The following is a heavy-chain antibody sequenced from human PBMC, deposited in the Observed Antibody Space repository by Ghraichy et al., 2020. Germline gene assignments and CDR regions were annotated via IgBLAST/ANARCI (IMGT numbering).Heavy chain of an antibody. CDR2: INHSGST. CDR3: ARGAHWGFLDYFDY. D-gene: IGHD3-3*01. CDR1: GGSFSGYY. J-gene: IGHJ4*02. V-gene: IGHV4-34*01. Sequence: SQTLSLTCAVYGGSFSGYYWSWIRQPPGKGLEWIGEINHSGSTNYNPSLKSRVTISVDTSKNQFSLKLRSVTAADTAVYYCARGAHWGFLDYFDYWGQGTLVTVSS.